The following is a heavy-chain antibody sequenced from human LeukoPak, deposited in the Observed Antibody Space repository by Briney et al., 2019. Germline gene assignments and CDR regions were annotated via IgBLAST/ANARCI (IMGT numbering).Heavy chain of an antibody. J-gene: IGHJ6*02. CDR3: ARVKATYYYYYYGMDV. CDR2: INHGGST. V-gene: IGHV4-34*01. CDR1: GGSFSGYY. Sequence: SETLSLTCAVYGGSFSGYYWSWIRQPPGKGLEWIGEINHGGSTNYNPSLKSRVTISVDTSKNQFSLKLSSVTAADTAVYYCARVKATYYYYYYGMDVWGQGTTVTVSS.